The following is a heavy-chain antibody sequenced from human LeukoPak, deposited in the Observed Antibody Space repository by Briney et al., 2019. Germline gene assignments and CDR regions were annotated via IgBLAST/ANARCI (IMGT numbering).Heavy chain of an antibody. CDR3: AKDWGTGRYCSSTSCYTSYYFDY. J-gene: IGHJ4*02. V-gene: IGHV3-33*06. Sequence: GGSLRLSCAASGFTFSSYGMHWVRQAPGKGLEWVAVIWYDGSNKYYADSVKGRFTISRDNSKNTLYLQMNSLRAEDTAVYYCAKDWGTGRYCSSTSCYTSYYFDYWGQGTLVTVSS. D-gene: IGHD2-2*02. CDR1: GFTFSSYG. CDR2: IWYDGSNK.